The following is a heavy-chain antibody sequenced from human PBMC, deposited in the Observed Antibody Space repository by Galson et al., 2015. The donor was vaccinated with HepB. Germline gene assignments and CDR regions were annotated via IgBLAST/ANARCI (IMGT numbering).Heavy chain of an antibody. V-gene: IGHV3-9*01. J-gene: IGHJ4*02. CDR1: GFTFDDYA. Sequence: SLRLSCAASGFTFDDYAMHWVRQAPGKGLEWVSGISWNSGSIGFADSVKGRFTISRDNSKNTLYLQMNSLRPEDTAVYYCARDGGISDSGWNLPDYWGQGTLVAVSS. CDR2: ISWNSGSI. CDR3: ARDGGISDSGWNLPDY. D-gene: IGHD6-19*01.